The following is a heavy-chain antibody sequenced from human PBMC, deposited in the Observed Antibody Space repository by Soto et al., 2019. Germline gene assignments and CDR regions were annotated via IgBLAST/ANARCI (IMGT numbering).Heavy chain of an antibody. J-gene: IGHJ6*02. D-gene: IGHD2-15*01. Sequence: PGGSLRLSCAASGFTFSSYWMSWVRQAPGKGLEWVANIKQDGSEKYYVDSVKGRFTISRDNAKNSLYLQMNSLRAEDTAVYYCARGRTGYCSGGSCYSSFYYYYGMDVWGQGTTVTVSS. CDR2: IKQDGSEK. CDR1: GFTFSSYW. CDR3: ARGRTGYCSGGSCYSSFYYYYGMDV. V-gene: IGHV3-7*03.